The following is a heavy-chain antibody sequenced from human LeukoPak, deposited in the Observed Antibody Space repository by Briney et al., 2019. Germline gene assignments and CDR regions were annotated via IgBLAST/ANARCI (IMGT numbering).Heavy chain of an antibody. CDR2: FDPEDGET. V-gene: IGHV1-24*01. CDR3: ASVRYCSGGSCYSEYGDYYYYYYMDV. D-gene: IGHD2-15*01. Sequence: ASVKVSCKVSGYTLTELSIHWVRQAPGKGLEWMGGFDPEDGETIYAQKFQGRVTMTEDTSTDTTYMELSSLRSEDTAVYYCASVRYCSGGSCYSEYGDYYYYYYMDVLGKGTTVTVPS. J-gene: IGHJ6*03. CDR1: GYTLTELS.